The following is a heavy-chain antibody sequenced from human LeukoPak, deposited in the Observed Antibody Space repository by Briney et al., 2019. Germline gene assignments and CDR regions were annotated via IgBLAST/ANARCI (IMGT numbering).Heavy chain of an antibody. CDR2: IHPGDSHT. V-gene: IGHV5-51*01. D-gene: IGHD2-2*01. CDR3: ARQPGMTAKSWYFAL. Sequence: GESLKISCEGSGYTFTKYWIGWVRQMPGKGLEWMGIIHPGDSHTWYSPSFQGQVTISADKSISMAYLQWSSLKASDTAMYFCARQPGMTAKSWYFALWGRGTLVTVSS. J-gene: IGHJ2*01. CDR1: GYTFTKYW.